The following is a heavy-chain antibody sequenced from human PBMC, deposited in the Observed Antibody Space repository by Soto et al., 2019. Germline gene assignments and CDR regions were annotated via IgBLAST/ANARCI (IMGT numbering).Heavy chain of an antibody. CDR3: ARHRAAAGSRFDH. D-gene: IGHD6-13*01. CDR1: GCSISSSSYY. CDR2: IYYSGST. Sequence: XETLSLTCTVSGCSISSSSYYWGWIRQPPGKGLEWIGSIYYSGSTYYNPSLKSRVTISVDTSKNQFSLKLSSVTAADTAVYYCARHRAAAGSRFDHWGQGTLVTVSS. V-gene: IGHV4-39*01. J-gene: IGHJ5*02.